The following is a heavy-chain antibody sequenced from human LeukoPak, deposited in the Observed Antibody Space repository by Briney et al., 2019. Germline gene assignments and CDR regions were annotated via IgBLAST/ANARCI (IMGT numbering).Heavy chain of an antibody. J-gene: IGHJ4*02. D-gene: IGHD3-9*01. CDR1: GGSFSGYY. CDR3: ARGWSDTLTGYYLYY. V-gene: IGHV4-34*01. CDR2: INHSGST. Sequence: SETLSLTCAVYGGSFSGYYWSWIRQPPGKGLEWSGEINHSGSTNYNPSLKSRVTISVDTSKNQFSLKLTSVTAADTAVYYCARGWSDTLTGYYLYYWGQGNLVTVSS.